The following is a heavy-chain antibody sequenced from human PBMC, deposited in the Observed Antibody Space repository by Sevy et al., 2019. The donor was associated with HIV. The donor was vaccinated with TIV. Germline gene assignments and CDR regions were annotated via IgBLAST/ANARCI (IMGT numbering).Heavy chain of an antibody. CDR1: GFTFDDYA. CDR3: AKDTRDDSSGYDNWFDP. V-gene: IGHV3-9*01. Sequence: GGSLRLSCAASGFTFDDYAMHWVRQAPGKGLEWVSGISWNSGSIGYADSVKGRFTISRDNAKNSLYPQMNSLRAEDTALYYCAKDTRDDSSGYDNWFDPWGQGTLVTVSS. D-gene: IGHD3-22*01. CDR2: ISWNSGSI. J-gene: IGHJ5*02.